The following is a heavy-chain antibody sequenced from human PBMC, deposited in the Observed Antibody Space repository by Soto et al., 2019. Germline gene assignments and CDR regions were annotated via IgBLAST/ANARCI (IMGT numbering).Heavy chain of an antibody. CDR1: GFTFSGSA. D-gene: IGHD2-2*01. CDR2: IRSKANSYAT. CDR3: TRYCSSTSCSYYFDY. Sequence: GGSLRLSCAASGFTFSGSAMHWVRQASGKGLEWVGRIRSKANSYATAYAASVKGRFTISRDDSKNTAYLQMNSLKTEDTAVYYCTRYCSSTSCSYYFDYWGQGTLVTVSS. V-gene: IGHV3-73*01. J-gene: IGHJ4*02.